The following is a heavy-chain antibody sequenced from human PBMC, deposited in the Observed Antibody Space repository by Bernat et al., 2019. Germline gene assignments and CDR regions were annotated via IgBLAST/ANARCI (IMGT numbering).Heavy chain of an antibody. V-gene: IGHV4-39*01. D-gene: IGHD3-22*01. CDR2: IYYSGST. CDR3: ARPWNYYDSSGFQKGYDAFDI. CDR1: GGSISSSSYY. J-gene: IGHJ3*02. Sequence: QLQLQESGPGLVKPSETLSLTCTVSGGSISSSSYYWGWIRQPPGKGLEWIGSIYYSGSTYYNPSLKSRVTISVGTSKNQFSLKLSCVTAADTAVYYCARPWNYYDSSGFQKGYDAFDIWGQGTMVTVSS.